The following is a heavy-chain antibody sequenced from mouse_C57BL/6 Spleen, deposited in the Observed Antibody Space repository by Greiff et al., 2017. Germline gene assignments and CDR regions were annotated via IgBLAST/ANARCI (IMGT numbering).Heavy chain of an antibody. D-gene: IGHD3-3*01. Sequence: VQLQQSGPGMVKPSQSLSLTCTVTGYSITSGYDWHWIRHFPGNKLEWMGYISYSGSTNYNPSLKSRISITHDTSKNHFFLKLNSVTTEDTATYYCARARALDSWFDYWGQGTTLTVSS. CDR1: GYSITSGYD. CDR3: ARARALDSWFDY. J-gene: IGHJ2*01. CDR2: ISYSGST. V-gene: IGHV3-1*01.